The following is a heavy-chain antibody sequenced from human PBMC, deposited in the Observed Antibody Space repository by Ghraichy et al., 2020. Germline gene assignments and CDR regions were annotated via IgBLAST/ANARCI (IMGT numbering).Heavy chain of an antibody. Sequence: GGSLRLSCAASGFTFSSYWMSWVRQAPGKGLEWVANIKQDGSEKYYVDSVKGRFTISRDNAKNSLNLQMNSLRAEDTAVYYCARDRDSSGYYSRAFDIWGQGTMVTVSS. CDR1: GFTFSSYW. J-gene: IGHJ3*02. CDR3: ARDRDSSGYYSRAFDI. V-gene: IGHV3-7*01. D-gene: IGHD3-22*01. CDR2: IKQDGSEK.